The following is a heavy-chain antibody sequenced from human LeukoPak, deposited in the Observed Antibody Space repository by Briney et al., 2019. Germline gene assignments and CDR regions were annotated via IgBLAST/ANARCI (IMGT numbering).Heavy chain of an antibody. CDR1: GFTFSSYG. CDR2: ISYDGSNK. V-gene: IGHV3-30*18. Sequence: PGRSLRLSCAASGFTFSSYGMHWVRQAPGKGLEWVAVISYDGSNKYYADSVKGRFTISRDNSKNTLYLQMNSLRAEDTAVYYCAKDPTVAGTSRYYYYGMDVWGQGTTVTVSS. J-gene: IGHJ6*02. CDR3: AKDPTVAGTSRYYYYGMDV. D-gene: IGHD6-19*01.